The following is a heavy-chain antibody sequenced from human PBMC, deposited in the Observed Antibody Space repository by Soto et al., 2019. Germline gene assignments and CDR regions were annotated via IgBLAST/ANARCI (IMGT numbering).Heavy chain of an antibody. CDR3: AREINRETYGGFDY. CDR1: GYTFTSYG. J-gene: IGHJ4*02. Sequence: ASVKVSCKASGYTFTSYGISWVRQAPGQGLEWMGWISAYNGNTNYAQKLQGRVTMTTDTSTSTAYMELRSLRSDDTAVYYCAREINRETYGGFDYWGQGTLVTVSS. CDR2: ISAYNGNT. D-gene: IGHD4-17*01. V-gene: IGHV1-18*01.